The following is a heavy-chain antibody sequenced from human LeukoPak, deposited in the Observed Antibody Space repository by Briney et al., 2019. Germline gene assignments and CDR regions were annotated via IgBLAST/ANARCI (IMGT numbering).Heavy chain of an antibody. Sequence: SETLSLTCNVSGGSINSYYWGWFRQPPGKRLESIGYIYYSGRTTYNPSLKSRVTISVDTSTNQISLKLTSVTPADTAVYFCARGTTKGYYYDSSGYYTKWGKGTLVTVSS. V-gene: IGHV4-59*12. CDR1: GGSINSYY. D-gene: IGHD3-22*01. J-gene: IGHJ4*02. CDR3: ARGTTKGYYYDSSGYYTK. CDR2: IYYSGRT.